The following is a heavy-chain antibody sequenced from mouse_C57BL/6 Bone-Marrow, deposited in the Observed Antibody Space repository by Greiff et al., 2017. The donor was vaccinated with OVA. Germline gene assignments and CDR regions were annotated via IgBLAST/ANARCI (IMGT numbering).Heavy chain of an antibody. CDR2: INPSSGYT. J-gene: IGHJ3*01. CDR3: ARYYGSSPAWFAY. CDR1: GYTFTSYT. D-gene: IGHD1-1*01. V-gene: IGHV1-4*01. Sequence: QVQLQQSGAELARPGASVKMSCKASGYTFTSYTMHWVKQRPGQGLEWIGYINPSSGYTKYNQKFKDKATLTADKSSSTAYMQLSSLTSEDSAVYFCARYYGSSPAWFAYWGQGTLVTVSA.